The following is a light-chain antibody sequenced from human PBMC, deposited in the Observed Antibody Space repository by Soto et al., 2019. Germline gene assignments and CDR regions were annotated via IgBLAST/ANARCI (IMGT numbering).Light chain of an antibody. CDR1: SSDIGYYNY. Sequence: QSALAQPASVSGSPGQSITISCSGTSSDIGYYNYVSWYQQHPGKAPRLVLYEVSNRPSGISNRFSGSNSGNTASLTISGLQAEDEGDYYCSSYRRNRDVLFGGGTKLTVL. V-gene: IGLV2-14*01. J-gene: IGLJ3*02. CDR2: EVS. CDR3: SSYRRNRDVL.